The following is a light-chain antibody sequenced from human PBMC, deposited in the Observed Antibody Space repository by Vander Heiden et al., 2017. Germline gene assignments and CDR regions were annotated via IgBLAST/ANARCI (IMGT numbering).Light chain of an antibody. V-gene: IGKV2-28*01. CDR3: MQGIQTPQT. CDR2: VAS. CDR1: QSLLHRNGNKF. J-gene: IGKJ1*01. Sequence: DIVMTHSPLTLPVTPGERASISCRSSQSLLHRNGNKFLAWYLQRPAQSPQLLIYVASNRASGVRDRFSGSGSGTTFTLKSSRVEPEDVGVYYCMQGIQTPQTFGQGTKVEIK.